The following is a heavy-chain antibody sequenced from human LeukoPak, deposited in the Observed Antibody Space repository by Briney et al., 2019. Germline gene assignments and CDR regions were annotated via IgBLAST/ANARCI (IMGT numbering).Heavy chain of an antibody. Sequence: GASVKVSCNASGYTFTRRNFSWGGHAPGQGLEWMGWIITYNGDTKYAQKLQGRVTMTTDTSTSTAYMELRSLTSDDTAVYYCARDLDWVFDLWGRGTLVTVSS. D-gene: IGHD3-9*01. CDR1: GYTFTRRN. J-gene: IGHJ2*01. CDR3: ARDLDWVFDL. CDR2: IITYNGDT. V-gene: IGHV1-18*01.